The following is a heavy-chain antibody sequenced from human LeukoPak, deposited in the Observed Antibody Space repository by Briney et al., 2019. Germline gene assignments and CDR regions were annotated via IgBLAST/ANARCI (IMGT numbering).Heavy chain of an antibody. CDR1: GYSFTSYC. Sequence: GESLQISCKVSGYSFTSYCIGWVRRLPGKGLEWLGIIYPCDSGPTYSPSFQGQVTISVDKSINTAYLQWSSLQASDTAMYYCGMSGDRVPLQDDVFDVWGQGTMVTVST. CDR3: GMSGDRVPLQDDVFDV. D-gene: IGHD1-26*01. V-gene: IGHV5-51*01. J-gene: IGHJ3*01. CDR2: IYPCDSGP.